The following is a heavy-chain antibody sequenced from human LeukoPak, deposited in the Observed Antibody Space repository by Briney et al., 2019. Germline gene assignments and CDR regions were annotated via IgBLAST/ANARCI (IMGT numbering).Heavy chain of an antibody. CDR3: AREGTTGTTWNYYYMDV. CDR2: ISSSGSTI. D-gene: IGHD1-1*01. J-gene: IGHJ6*03. Sequence: GGSLRLSCAASGFTFSDYYMSWIRQAPGKGLEWVSYISSSGSTIYYADSVKGRFTISRDNAKNSLYLQMNSLRAADTAVYYCAREGTTGTTWNYYYMDVWGKGTTVTVSS. CDR1: GFTFSDYY. V-gene: IGHV3-11*01.